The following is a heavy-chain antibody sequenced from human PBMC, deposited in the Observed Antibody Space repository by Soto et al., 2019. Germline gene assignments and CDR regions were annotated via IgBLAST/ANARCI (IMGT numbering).Heavy chain of an antibody. CDR2: IIPISGTA. V-gene: IGHV1-69*06. J-gene: IGHJ6*02. CDR3: GGDPHYYYYGMDV. Sequence: QVQLVQSGAEVKKPGSSVKVSCKASGGTFSNFAIGWVRQAPGQGLECMGGIIPISGTAKYAKKFQGRVTVTADKSTSRVYMEVSSVGYEDTAVYYCGGDPHYYYYGMDVWGRGTTVRVSS. CDR1: GGTFSNFA.